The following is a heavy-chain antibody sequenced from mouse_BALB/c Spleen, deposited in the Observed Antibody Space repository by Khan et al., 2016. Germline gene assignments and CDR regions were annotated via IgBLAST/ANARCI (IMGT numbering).Heavy chain of an antibody. CDR1: GHSITSDYA. V-gene: IGHV3-2*02. J-gene: IGHJ4*01. Sequence: EVQLQESGPGLVKPSQSLSLTCTVTGHSITSDYAWNWLRQFPGNKLEWMGYITYSGSTSYTSSLKSRISITRASSKNQFFLQLNSVTADDAAAYYCSTTSPMDDWGQGTSVTVSS. CDR3: STTSPMDD. D-gene: IGHD1-2*01. CDR2: ITYSGST.